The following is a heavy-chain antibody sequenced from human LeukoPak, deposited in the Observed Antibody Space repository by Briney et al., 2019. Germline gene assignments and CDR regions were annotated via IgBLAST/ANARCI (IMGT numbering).Heavy chain of an antibody. J-gene: IGHJ6*03. D-gene: IGHD1-7*01. CDR1: GGTFSSYA. Sequence: VASVKVSCKASGGTFSSYAISLVRQAPGQGLEWMGRIIPIFGTANYAQKFQGRVTITTDESTSTAYMELSSLRSEDTAVYYCAKEMNWNYVGYYYYYMDVWGKGTTVTVSS. CDR3: AKEMNWNYVGYYYYYMDV. CDR2: IIPIFGTA. V-gene: IGHV1-69*05.